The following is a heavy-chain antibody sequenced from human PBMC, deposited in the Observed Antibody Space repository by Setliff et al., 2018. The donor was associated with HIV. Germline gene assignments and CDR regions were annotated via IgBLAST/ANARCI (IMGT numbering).Heavy chain of an antibody. Sequence: SETLSLTCTVSGGSISSHYWSWIRQPPGKGLEWIGSIYHSGSTYYNPSLKSRVTISVDKSNNQFSLKLNSVTAADTAVYYCARGRDDYNYDPFDIWGQGTMVTVSS. CDR2: IYHSGST. CDR1: GGSISSHY. D-gene: IGHD4-4*01. V-gene: IGHV4-59*11. J-gene: IGHJ3*02. CDR3: ARGRDDYNYDPFDI.